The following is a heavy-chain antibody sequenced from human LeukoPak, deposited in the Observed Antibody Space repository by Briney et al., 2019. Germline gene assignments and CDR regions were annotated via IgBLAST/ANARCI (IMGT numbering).Heavy chain of an antibody. CDR2: LNADGNSI. D-gene: IGHD3-10*01. CDR1: GFTFSNYW. V-gene: IGHV3-74*01. J-gene: IGHJ4*02. CDR3: ARQTLWFGEYSFDY. Sequence: PGGSLRLSCAASGFTFSNYWMHWVRQAPGKGLVWVSRLNADGNSITYADSVRGRFTISRDNSKNTLYLQMNSLRAEDTAVYYCARQTLWFGEYSFDYWGQGTLVTVSS.